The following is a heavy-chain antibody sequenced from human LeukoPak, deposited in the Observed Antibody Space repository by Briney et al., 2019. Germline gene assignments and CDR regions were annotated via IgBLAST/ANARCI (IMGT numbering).Heavy chain of an antibody. J-gene: IGHJ4*02. D-gene: IGHD2-2*01. V-gene: IGHV3-23*01. CDR3: AKKVGLVSAPLYYFDF. Sequence: PGGSLRLSCAASGFTFSSYAMSWVHQAPGKGLEWVSAISGPAGSRDYADSVKGRFTISRDNSKNTLFLQMNSLRAEDTAIYYCAKKVGLVSAPLYYFDFWGQGTLVTVSS. CDR2: ISGPAGSR. CDR1: GFTFSSYA.